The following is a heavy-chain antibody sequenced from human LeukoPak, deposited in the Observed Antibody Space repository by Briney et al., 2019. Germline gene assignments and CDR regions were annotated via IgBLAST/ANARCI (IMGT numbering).Heavy chain of an antibody. CDR2: ISSSSSTI. Sequence: GGSLRLSCAASGFTFTSYSMNWVRQAPGKGLEWVSYISSSSSTIYYADSVKGRFTISRDNAKNSLYLQMNSLRAEDTAVYYCARDRTTVTTNDAFDIWGQGTMVTVSS. J-gene: IGHJ3*02. CDR3: ARDRTTVTTNDAFDI. V-gene: IGHV3-48*04. D-gene: IGHD4-17*01. CDR1: GFTFTSYS.